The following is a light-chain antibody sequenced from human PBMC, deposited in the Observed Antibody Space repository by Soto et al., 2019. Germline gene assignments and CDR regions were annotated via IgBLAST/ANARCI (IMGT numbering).Light chain of an antibody. CDR1: SSDVGGYNY. CDR2: EVS. Sequence: CALTQPPSASGAAGQGVTISCTGTSSDVGGYNYVSWYQQHPGKAPKLMIYEVSKRPSGVPDRFSGSKSGNTASLTVSGLQAEDEADYYCSSYAGSNNPYVFGTGTKVT. V-gene: IGLV2-8*01. CDR3: SSYAGSNNPYV. J-gene: IGLJ1*01.